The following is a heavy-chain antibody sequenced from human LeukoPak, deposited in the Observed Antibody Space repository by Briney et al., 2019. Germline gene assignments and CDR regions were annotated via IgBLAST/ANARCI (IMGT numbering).Heavy chain of an antibody. CDR1: GGPISSGDYY. CDR3: ASDLGDTKHYFDY. D-gene: IGHD3-16*01. J-gene: IGHJ4*02. Sequence: SQTLSLTCTVSGGPISSGDYYWSWIRQPPGKGLEWIGYIYYSGSTYYNPSLKSRVTISVDTSKNQFSLKLSSVTAADTAVYYCASDLGDTKHYFDYWGQGTLVTVSS. V-gene: IGHV4-30-4*01. CDR2: IYYSGST.